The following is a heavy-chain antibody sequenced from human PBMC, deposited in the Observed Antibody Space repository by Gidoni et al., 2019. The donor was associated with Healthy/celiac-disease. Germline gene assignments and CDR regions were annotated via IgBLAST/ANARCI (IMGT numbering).Heavy chain of an antibody. D-gene: IGHD6-13*01. J-gene: IGHJ6*02. CDR3: ARDITAVVDYYYGMDV. V-gene: IGHV3-30*03. Sequence: QVQLVESGGGVVQPGRPLRLSCAASGFTFSSCGMHWVRQAPGKGLEWVAVISYDGSNKYYADSVKGRFTISRDNSKNTLYLQMNSLRAEDTAVYYCARDITAVVDYYYGMDVWGQGTTVTVSS. CDR1: GFTFSSCG. CDR2: ISYDGSNK.